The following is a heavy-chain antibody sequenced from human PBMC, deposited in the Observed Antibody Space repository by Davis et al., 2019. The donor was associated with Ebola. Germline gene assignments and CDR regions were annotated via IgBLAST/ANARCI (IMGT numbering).Heavy chain of an antibody. CDR2: ISYDGSNK. Sequence: GGSLRLSCAASGFIFSNYGMHWVRQAPGKGLEWVAFISYDGSNKYYADSVKGRFTISRDNSKNTLYLQMNSLRAEDTAVYYCAKDGGYCSGGSCLIYYYYGMDVWGQGTTVTVSS. CDR3: AKDGGYCSGGSCLIYYYYGMDV. J-gene: IGHJ6*02. CDR1: GFIFSNYG. D-gene: IGHD2-15*01. V-gene: IGHV3-30*18.